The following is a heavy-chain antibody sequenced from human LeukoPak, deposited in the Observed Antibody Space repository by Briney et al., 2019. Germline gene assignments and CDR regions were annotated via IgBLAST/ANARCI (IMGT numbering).Heavy chain of an antibody. CDR3: AKDQEARMVRADNPPFDY. J-gene: IGHJ4*02. Sequence: GGSLRLSCAASGFTFSSYAMSWVRHAAGKGLELVSAISGSGGSTYYADSVKGRFTISRDNSKNTLYLQMNSLRAEDTAVYYCAKDQEARMVRADNPPFDYWGQGTLVTVSS. CDR1: GFTFSSYA. D-gene: IGHD3-10*01. CDR2: ISGSGGST. V-gene: IGHV3-23*01.